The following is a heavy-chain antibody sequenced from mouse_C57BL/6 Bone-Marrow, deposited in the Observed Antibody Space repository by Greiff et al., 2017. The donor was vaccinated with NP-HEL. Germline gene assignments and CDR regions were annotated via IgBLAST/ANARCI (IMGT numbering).Heavy chain of an antibody. V-gene: IGHV1-80*01. J-gene: IGHJ4*01. CDR2: IYPGDGDT. CDR3: ARFFMITTWTSYAMDY. CDR1: GYAFSSYW. D-gene: IGHD2-4*01. Sequence: QVQLQQPGAELVKPGASVKISCKASGYAFSSYWMNWVKQRPGKGLEWIGQIYPGDGDTNYNGKFKGKATLTADKSSSTAYMQLSSLTSEDSAVYFCARFFMITTWTSYAMDYWGQGTSVTVSS.